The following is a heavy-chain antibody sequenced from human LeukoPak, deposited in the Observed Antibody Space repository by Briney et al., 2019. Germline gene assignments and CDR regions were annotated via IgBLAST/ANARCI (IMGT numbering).Heavy chain of an antibody. J-gene: IGHJ4*02. CDR3: ARANSGWHPGDRGFDY. CDR1: GGSFSGYY. CDR2: INHSGST. V-gene: IGHV4-34*01. D-gene: IGHD6-19*01. Sequence: SETLSLTCAVYGGSFSGYYWSWIRQPPGKGLEWIGEINHSGSTNYNPSLKSRVTISVDTSKNQFSLKLSSVTAADTAVYYCARANSGWHPGDRGFDYWGQGTLVTVSS.